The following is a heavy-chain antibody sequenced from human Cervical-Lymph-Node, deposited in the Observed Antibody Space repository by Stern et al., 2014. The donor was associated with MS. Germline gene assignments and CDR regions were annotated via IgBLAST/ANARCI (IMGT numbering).Heavy chain of an antibody. Sequence: VQLEQSGAEVKKPGSSVKVSCKASGGTFSSSAISWVRQAPGQGLEWVGGIIPIFGTANYAQKFQGRVTITADESTSTAYMELSSLRSEDTAVYYCASPGVNSWYYFDYWGQGTLVTVSS. D-gene: IGHD3-3*01. CDR3: ASPGVNSWYYFDY. CDR2: IIPIFGTA. V-gene: IGHV1-69*01. J-gene: IGHJ4*02. CDR1: GGTFSSSA.